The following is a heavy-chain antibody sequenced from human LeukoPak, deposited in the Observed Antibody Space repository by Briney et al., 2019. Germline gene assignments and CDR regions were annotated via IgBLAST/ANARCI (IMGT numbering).Heavy chain of an antibody. D-gene: IGHD3-22*01. J-gene: IGHJ4*02. CDR3: TTVDSTYYYDSSGYYSDYFDY. V-gene: IGHV3-15*01. CDR2: IISKTDGGTT. CDR1: GFTFSSAW. Sequence: GGSLRLSCAASGFTFSSAWMSWVRQAPGKELEWVGRIISKTDGGTTDYAAPVKGRFTISRDDSKNTLYLQMNSLKTEDTAVYYCTTVDSTYYYDSSGYYSDYFDYWGQGTLVTVSS.